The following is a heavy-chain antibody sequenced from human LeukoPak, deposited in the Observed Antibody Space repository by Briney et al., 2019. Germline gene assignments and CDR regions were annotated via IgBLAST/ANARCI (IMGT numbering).Heavy chain of an antibody. Sequence: PGGSLRLSCAASGFIFSSYAMSWVRQAPGKGLEWVSAISGSGGSTYYADSVKGRFTISRDNSKNTLYLQMNSLRAEDTAVYYCAKAPQMIVVVIRYFDYWGQGTLVTVSS. CDR2: ISGSGGST. V-gene: IGHV3-23*01. D-gene: IGHD3-22*01. CDR1: GFIFSSYA. CDR3: AKAPQMIVVVIRYFDY. J-gene: IGHJ4*02.